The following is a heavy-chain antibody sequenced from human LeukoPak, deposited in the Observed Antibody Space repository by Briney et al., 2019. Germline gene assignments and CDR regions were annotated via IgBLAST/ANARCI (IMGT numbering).Heavy chain of an antibody. D-gene: IGHD5-18*01. CDR3: ARLEGADTAMAD. V-gene: IGHV1-69*13. CDR2: IIPIFGTA. CDR1: GGTFSSYA. Sequence: GASVKVSCKASGGTFSSYAISWVRQAPGQGLEWTGGIIPIFGTANYAQKFQGRVTITADESTSTAYMELSSLRSEDTAVYYCARLEGADTAMADWGQGTLVTVSS. J-gene: IGHJ4*02.